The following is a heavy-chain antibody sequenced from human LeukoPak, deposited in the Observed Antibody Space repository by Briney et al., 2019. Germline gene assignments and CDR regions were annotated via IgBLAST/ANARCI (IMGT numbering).Heavy chain of an antibody. Sequence: PGRSLRLSCAASGFTFSSYAMHWVRQAPGKGLEWVSYITSSSTTIHYADSVKGRFTISRDNAKKSLYLQMNSLRAEDTAVYYCVREGDGYSFFDYWGQGTLATVSS. CDR2: ITSSSTTI. D-gene: IGHD5-24*01. V-gene: IGHV3-48*01. J-gene: IGHJ4*02. CDR3: VREGDGYSFFDY. CDR1: GFTFSSYA.